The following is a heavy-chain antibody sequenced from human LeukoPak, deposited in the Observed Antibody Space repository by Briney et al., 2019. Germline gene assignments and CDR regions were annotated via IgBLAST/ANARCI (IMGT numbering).Heavy chain of an antibody. D-gene: IGHD3-16*01. CDR1: GGSISSGGYS. CDR2: IYHSGST. V-gene: IGHV4-30-2*01. J-gene: IGHJ4*02. CDR3: ARALGTLAVYYFDY. Sequence: SETLSLTCAVSGGSISSGGYSWSWIRQPPGKGLEWIGYIYHSGSTYYNPSLNSRVTISVDRSKNQFSLKLSSVTAADTAVYYCARALGTLAVYYFDYWGQGTLVTVSS.